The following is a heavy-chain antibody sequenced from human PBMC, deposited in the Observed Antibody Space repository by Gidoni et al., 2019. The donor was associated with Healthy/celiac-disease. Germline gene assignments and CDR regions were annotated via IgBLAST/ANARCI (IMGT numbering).Heavy chain of an antibody. V-gene: IGHV3-21*01. CDR3: AREVVITDAFDI. CDR1: GFTFSSYS. Sequence: EVQLVESGGGLVKPGGSLRLSCAASGFTFSSYSMNWVRQAPGKGLEWFSSISSSSSYIYYADSVKGRFTISRDNAKNSLYLQMNSLRAEDTAVYYCAREVVITDAFDIWGQGTMVTVSS. CDR2: ISSSSSYI. J-gene: IGHJ3*02. D-gene: IGHD3-22*01.